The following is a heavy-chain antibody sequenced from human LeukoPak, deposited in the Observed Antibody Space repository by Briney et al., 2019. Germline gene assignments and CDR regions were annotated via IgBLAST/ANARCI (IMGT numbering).Heavy chain of an antibody. CDR3: ARGKSNLVALNWLDP. J-gene: IGHJ5*02. D-gene: IGHD5-24*01. CDR2: INPNSGGT. Sequence: ASVKVSCKASGYTFNGYYIHWVRQAPGQGLEWIGWINPNSGGTNYAQKFQDRVTMTRDTSISTAYMELSRLTSDDTATYYCARGKSNLVALNWLDPWGQGTLVTVSS. V-gene: IGHV1-2*02. CDR1: GYTFNGYY.